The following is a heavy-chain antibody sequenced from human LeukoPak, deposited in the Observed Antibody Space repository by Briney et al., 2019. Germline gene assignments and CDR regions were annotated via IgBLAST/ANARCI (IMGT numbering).Heavy chain of an antibody. Sequence: GGSLRLSCAASGFTVSSNYMSWVRQAPGKGLEWVSVIYSGGNTYYADSVKGRFTISRDNSKNTLYLQMNSLRAEDTAVYYCARDSRYDFWSGPTLDAFDIWGQGTMVTVSS. D-gene: IGHD3-3*01. CDR3: ARDSRYDFWSGPTLDAFDI. J-gene: IGHJ3*02. CDR1: GFTVSSNY. CDR2: IYSGGNT. V-gene: IGHV3-53*05.